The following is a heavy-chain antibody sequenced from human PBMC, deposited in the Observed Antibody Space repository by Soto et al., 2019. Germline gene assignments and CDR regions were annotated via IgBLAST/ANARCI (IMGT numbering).Heavy chain of an antibody. CDR3: ARDRLGRYSYGRRAGNWFDP. D-gene: IGHD5-18*01. CDR1: GYSISSGYY. Sequence: PSETLSLTCAVSGYSISSGYYWGWIRQPPGKGLEWIGSIYHSGSTYYNPSLKSRVTISVDTSKNQFSLKLSSVTAADTAVYYCARDRLGRYSYGRRAGNWFDPWGQGTLLTVSS. J-gene: IGHJ5*02. V-gene: IGHV4-38-2*02. CDR2: IYHSGST.